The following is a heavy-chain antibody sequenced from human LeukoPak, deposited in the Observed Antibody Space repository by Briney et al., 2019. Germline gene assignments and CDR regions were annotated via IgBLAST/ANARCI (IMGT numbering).Heavy chain of an antibody. CDR3: ARLTFDYDILTVYRRYNWFDP. Sequence: GESLMISCKGSGYSFTSYLIGWVRQMPGKGLEWMGIIYPGDSDTRYSPSFQGQVTISADKSISTAYLQWSSLKASDTAMYYCARLTFDYDILTVYRRYNWFDPWGQGTLVTVSS. V-gene: IGHV5-51*01. J-gene: IGHJ5*02. CDR2: IYPGDSDT. CDR1: GYSFTSYL. D-gene: IGHD3-9*01.